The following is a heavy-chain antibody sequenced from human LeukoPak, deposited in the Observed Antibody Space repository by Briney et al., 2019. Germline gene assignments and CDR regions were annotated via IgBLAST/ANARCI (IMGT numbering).Heavy chain of an antibody. Sequence: SETLSLTCTVSGGSISSYYWSWIRQPPGKGLEWIGYIYYSGSTNYNPSLKSRVTISVDTSKNQFSLKLNSVTAADTAVYYCARLKCSSTSCFYYYYMDVWGKGTTVTISS. V-gene: IGHV4-59*12. J-gene: IGHJ6*03. CDR1: GGSISSYY. CDR3: ARLKCSSTSCFYYYYMDV. CDR2: IYYSGST. D-gene: IGHD2-2*01.